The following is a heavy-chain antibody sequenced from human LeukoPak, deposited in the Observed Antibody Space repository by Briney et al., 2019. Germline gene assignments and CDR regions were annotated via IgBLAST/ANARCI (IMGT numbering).Heavy chain of an antibody. Sequence: SVKVSCKASGGTFSSYAISWVRQAPGQGLEWMGGIIPIFGTANYAQKFQGRVTITADKSTGTAYMELSSLRSEDTAVYYCASNVDTAMVTRGRFDYWGQGTLVTVSS. CDR2: IIPIFGTA. CDR3: ASNVDTAMVTRGRFDY. V-gene: IGHV1-69*06. D-gene: IGHD5-18*01. J-gene: IGHJ4*02. CDR1: GGTFSSYA.